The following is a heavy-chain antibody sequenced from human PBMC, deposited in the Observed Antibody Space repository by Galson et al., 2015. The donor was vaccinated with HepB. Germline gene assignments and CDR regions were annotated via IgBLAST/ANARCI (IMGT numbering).Heavy chain of an antibody. D-gene: IGHD6-13*01. CDR1: GGSISSYY. J-gene: IGHJ3*02. Sequence: SLTCTVSGGSISSYYWSWIRQPAGKGLEWIGRIYTSGSTNYNPSLKSRVTISVDTSKNQFSLKLSSVTAADTAVYYCARRIAAALFDAFDIWGQGTMVTVSS. V-gene: IGHV4-4*07. CDR3: ARRIAAALFDAFDI. CDR2: IYTSGST.